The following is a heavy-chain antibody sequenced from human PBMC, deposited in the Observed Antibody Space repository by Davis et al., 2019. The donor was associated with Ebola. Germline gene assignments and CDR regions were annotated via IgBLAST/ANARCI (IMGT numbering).Heavy chain of an antibody. D-gene: IGHD5-24*01. Sequence: GESLKISCAASGFTFSNYAMNWVRQAPGEGLEWVSSITSSSSHIYYADSVKGRFTISRDNAKNSLYLQMNSLRADDTAVYYCAKGGMRDGYNWGQGTLVTVSS. CDR2: ITSSSSHI. CDR3: AKGGMRDGYN. V-gene: IGHV3-21*04. CDR1: GFTFSNYA. J-gene: IGHJ4*02.